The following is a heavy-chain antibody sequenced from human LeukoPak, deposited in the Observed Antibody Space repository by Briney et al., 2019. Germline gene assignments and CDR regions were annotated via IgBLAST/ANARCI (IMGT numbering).Heavy chain of an antibody. CDR1: GYSISSSNW. J-gene: IGHJ6*03. D-gene: IGHD3-10*01. V-gene: IGHV4-28*05. CDR2: IYYSGNI. CDR3: ARGLGTASYWGYYYYYMDV. Sequence: SDTLSLSCAVSGYSISSSNWWGWIRQPPGKGLEWIGYIYYSGNIYYNPSLKSRVTMSVDTSKNQFSLKLSSVTAADTAVYYCARGLGTASYWGYYYYYMDVWGKGTTVTISS.